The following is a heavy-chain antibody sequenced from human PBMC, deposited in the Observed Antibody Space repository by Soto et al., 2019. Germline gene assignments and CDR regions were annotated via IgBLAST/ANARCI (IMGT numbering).Heavy chain of an antibody. CDR1: GGSISSGDYY. CDR2: IYYSGST. CDR3: ARWWSGSRQGFDP. D-gene: IGHD3-3*01. V-gene: IGHV4-31*03. J-gene: IGHJ5*02. Sequence: QVQLQESGPGLVKPSQTLSLTCTVSGGSISSGDYYWSWIRQHPGKGLGWIGYIYYSGSTYYNPSLKSRVTISVDTSKNRFSLKLSSVTAADTAVYYCARWWSGSRQGFDPWGQGTLVTVSS.